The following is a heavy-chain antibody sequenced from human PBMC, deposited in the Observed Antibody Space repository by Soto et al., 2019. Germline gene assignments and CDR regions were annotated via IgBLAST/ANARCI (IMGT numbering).Heavy chain of an antibody. CDR3: VRTSLVVAAATREDY. D-gene: IGHD2-15*01. V-gene: IGHV3-74*01. Sequence: RGSLSPSSAAAGFSFISYWTHWVRQAPGKGLVWVSRINSDGSSTSYAEYVKGRFTITRDNAKSTLYLQMNSLRAEDTAVYYCVRTSLVVAAATREDYWGQGTLVTVSS. J-gene: IGHJ4*02. CDR1: GFSFISYW. CDR2: INSDGSST.